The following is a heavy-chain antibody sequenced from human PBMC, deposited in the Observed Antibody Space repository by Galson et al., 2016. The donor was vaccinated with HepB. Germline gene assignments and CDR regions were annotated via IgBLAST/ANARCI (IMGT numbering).Heavy chain of an antibody. V-gene: IGHV3-48*02. CDR3: AKDGGQQVVRWESVRMCYYYYAMDV. J-gene: IGHJ6*01. Sequence: SLRLSCAASGFTFSSYSMNWVRQAPGKGLEWVSYISSSGSTIYYADSVKGRFTISRDIAKNLLYLQMNSLRDEDTAVYYSAKDGGQQVVRWESVRMCYYYYAMDVWGQGTTVTVSS. CDR1: GFTFSSYS. D-gene: IGHD6-13*01. CDR2: ISSSGSTI.